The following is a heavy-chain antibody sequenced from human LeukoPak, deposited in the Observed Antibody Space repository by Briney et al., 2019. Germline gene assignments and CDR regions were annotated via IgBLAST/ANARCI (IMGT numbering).Heavy chain of an antibody. Sequence: PSETLSLTCTVSGGSISSYYWAGIRQPPGKGLEWIGSIYHSGSNYYNPSLKSRVTISVDTSKNQFSLKVSSVTAADTAVYHCARHPNTVTTPFGYWGQGTLVTVSS. CDR1: GGSISSYY. J-gene: IGHJ4*02. CDR2: IYHSGSN. CDR3: ARHPNTVTTPFGY. V-gene: IGHV4-39*01. D-gene: IGHD4-17*01.